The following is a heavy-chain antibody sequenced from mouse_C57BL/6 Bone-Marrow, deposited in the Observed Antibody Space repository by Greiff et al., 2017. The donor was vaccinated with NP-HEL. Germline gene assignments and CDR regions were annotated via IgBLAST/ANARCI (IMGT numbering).Heavy chain of an antibody. CDR1: GFSLSTFGMG. CDR3: ARIAGESWFAY. D-gene: IGHD4-1*01. J-gene: IGHJ3*01. Sequence: QVTLKVSGPGILQPSPTLSLTCSFSGFSLSTFGMGLVWISPPSGKGLEWLAHTWWDDDNYYNPALKSRLTISKETSKNQVCLKFADVDTADTATYYCARIAGESWFAYWGQGTLVTVSA. CDR2: TWWDDDN. V-gene: IGHV8-8*01.